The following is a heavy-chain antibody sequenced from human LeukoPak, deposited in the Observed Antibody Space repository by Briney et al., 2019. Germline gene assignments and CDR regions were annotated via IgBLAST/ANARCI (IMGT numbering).Heavy chain of an antibody. Sequence: SETLSLTCSVSGGSISNSSYFWGWVRQPPGKGLEWIGSIYYAGSTYYNPSLKSRPTISKDTSKNQFALRLSSVTAADTAVYYCARHPLTDAFDIWGQGTMVTVSS. CDR3: ARHPLTDAFDI. CDR2: IYYAGST. CDR1: GGSISNSSYF. J-gene: IGHJ3*02. V-gene: IGHV4-39*01.